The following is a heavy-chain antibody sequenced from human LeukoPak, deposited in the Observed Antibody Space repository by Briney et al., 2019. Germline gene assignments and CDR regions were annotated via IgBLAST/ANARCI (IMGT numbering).Heavy chain of an antibody. CDR1: GGSISSSSYY. CDR2: IYYSGST. J-gene: IGHJ4*02. CDR3: ARDHSPWLAFDY. Sequence: SETLSLTCTVSGGSISSSSYYWGWIRQPPGKGLEWIGSIYYSGSTYYNPSLKSRVTISVDTSKNQFSLKLSSATAADTAVYYCARDHSPWLAFDYWGQGTLVTVSS. D-gene: IGHD6-19*01. V-gene: IGHV4-39*07.